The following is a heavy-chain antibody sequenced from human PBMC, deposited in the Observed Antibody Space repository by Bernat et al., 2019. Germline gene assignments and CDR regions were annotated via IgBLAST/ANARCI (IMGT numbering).Heavy chain of an antibody. CDR3: AREGSGSAGWGYSSSWRNFDY. Sequence: QVQLVESGGGVVQPGRSLRLSCAASGFTFSSYGMHWVRQAPGKGLGWVAGIWFDGSNKDYADYVKGRFTIPRDNSKNPLYLQMNSLGAEDTAVYYCAREGSGSAGWGYSSSWRNFDYWGQGTLVTVSS. D-gene: IGHD6-13*01. V-gene: IGHV3-33*01. CDR2: IWFDGSNK. CDR1: GFTFSSYG. J-gene: IGHJ4*02.